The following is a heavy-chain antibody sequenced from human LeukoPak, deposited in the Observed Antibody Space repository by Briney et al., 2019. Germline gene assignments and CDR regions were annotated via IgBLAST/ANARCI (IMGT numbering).Heavy chain of an antibody. CDR3: ARRAGGYSHPYDY. Sequence: GGSLRLSCAASGFTFIKYSMTWVRQAPGKGLEWVSAITGSGAFTDYADSVKGRFTISRDNSKSTLYLQMNSLRAEDTAVYYCARRAGGYSHPYDYWGQGILVTVSS. D-gene: IGHD4-23*01. CDR2: ITGSGAFT. CDR1: GFTFIKYS. J-gene: IGHJ4*02. V-gene: IGHV3-23*01.